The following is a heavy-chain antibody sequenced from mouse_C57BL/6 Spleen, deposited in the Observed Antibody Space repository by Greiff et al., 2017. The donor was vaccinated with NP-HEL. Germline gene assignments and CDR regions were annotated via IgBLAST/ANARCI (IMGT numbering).Heavy chain of an antibody. V-gene: IGHV1-76*01. CDR2: IYPGSGNT. Sequence: VQVVESGAELVRPGASVKLSCKASGYTFTDYYINWVKQRPGQGLEWIARIYPGSGNTYYNEKFKGKATLTAEKSSSTAYMQLSSLTSEDSAVYFCAREVSLRRVWYFDVWGTGTTVTVSS. CDR3: AREVSLRRVWYFDV. D-gene: IGHD2-12*01. CDR1: GYTFTDYY. J-gene: IGHJ1*03.